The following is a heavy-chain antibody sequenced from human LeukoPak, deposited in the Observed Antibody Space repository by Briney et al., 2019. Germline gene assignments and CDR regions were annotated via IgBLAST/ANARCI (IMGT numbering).Heavy chain of an antibody. Sequence: SETRSLTCPVQGGPFIGYYWTWIRQPPGKGLEWIGEINQSGRTNYNPSLKSRVTISVATSKNQFSLKLSSVTATDTAVYYCARANNGYSIEYFDYWGQGTPVTVSS. CDR3: ARANNGYSIEYFDY. CDR2: INQSGRT. J-gene: IGHJ4*02. CDR1: GGPFIGYY. V-gene: IGHV4-34*01. D-gene: IGHD3-22*01.